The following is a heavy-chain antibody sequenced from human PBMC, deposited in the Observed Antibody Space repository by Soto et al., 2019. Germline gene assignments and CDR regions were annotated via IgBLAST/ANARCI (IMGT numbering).Heavy chain of an antibody. CDR1: GAPINSVDHY. D-gene: IGHD1-26*01. V-gene: IGHV4-30-4*01. Sequence: QVQLQESGPGLGRPYQTLSLTSTVPGAPINSVDHYWSWIRQPPGKGLEWMGYIYHSGSTHYNPSLNSRLTISIDTSTNRFSLNLTSVTAADTAVYFCARLRWETENNWFDPWGQGALVTVSS. J-gene: IGHJ5*02. CDR2: IYHSGST. CDR3: ARLRWETENNWFDP.